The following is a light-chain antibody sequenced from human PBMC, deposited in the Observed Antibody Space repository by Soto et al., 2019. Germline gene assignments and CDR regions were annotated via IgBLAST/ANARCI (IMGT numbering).Light chain of an antibody. CDR2: DVS. Sequence: DVQLTQSPSTLSASVGDSVTITCRASQNVTTSLAWYQHKPGKAPKPLMFDVSNLESGVPSRFSGSGSGTEFTLSISSLHSDDLATYYCQQYDYSRTFGQGTKVDIK. CDR3: QQYDYSRT. V-gene: IGKV1-5*01. J-gene: IGKJ1*01. CDR1: QNVTTS.